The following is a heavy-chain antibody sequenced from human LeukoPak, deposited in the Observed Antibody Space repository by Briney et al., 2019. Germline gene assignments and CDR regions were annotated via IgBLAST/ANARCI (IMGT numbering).Heavy chain of an antibody. V-gene: IGHV1-8*01. CDR1: GYTFTSYD. CDR3: ARGDCSGGSCLFDY. CDR2: MNPNSGNT. D-gene: IGHD2-15*01. Sequence: ASVKVSCKASGYTFTSYDTNWVRQATGQGLEWMGWMNPNSGNTGYTQKFQGRVTMTRNTSISTAYMELSSLRSEDTAVYYCARGDCSGGSCLFDYWGQGTLVTVSS. J-gene: IGHJ4*02.